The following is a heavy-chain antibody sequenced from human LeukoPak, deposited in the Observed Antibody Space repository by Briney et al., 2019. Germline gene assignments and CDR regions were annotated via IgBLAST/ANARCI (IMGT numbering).Heavy chain of an antibody. Sequence: KPSETLSLTCTVSGGSISSSSYYWSWIRQPPGKGLEWIGYIYYSGSTNYNPSLKSRVTISVDTSKNQFSLKLSSVTAADTAVYYCARGIARWSRISLAFDIWGQGTMVTVSS. CDR1: GGSISSSSYY. J-gene: IGHJ3*02. CDR2: IYYSGST. CDR3: ARGIARWSRISLAFDI. V-gene: IGHV4-61*05. D-gene: IGHD2-15*01.